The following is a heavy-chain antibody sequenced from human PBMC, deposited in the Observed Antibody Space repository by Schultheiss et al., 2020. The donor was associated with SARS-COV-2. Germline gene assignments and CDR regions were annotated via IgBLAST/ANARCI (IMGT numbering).Heavy chain of an antibody. V-gene: IGHV3-74*01. D-gene: IGHD2-2*01. J-gene: IGHJ4*02. Sequence: GGSLRLSCAASGFTVSSNYMSWVRQAPGKGLAWVSRIKNDGSSTNYADSVKGRFTISRDNAKNSLYLQMNSLRAEDTALYYCAKDMVQLLFEGIDYWGQGTLVTVSS. CDR2: IKNDGSST. CDR1: GFTVSSNY. CDR3: AKDMVQLLFEGIDY.